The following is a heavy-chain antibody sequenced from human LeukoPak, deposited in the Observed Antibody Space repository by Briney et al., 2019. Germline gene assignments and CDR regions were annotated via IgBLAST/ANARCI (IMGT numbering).Heavy chain of an antibody. CDR2: LHYSGSS. D-gene: IGHD1-26*01. CDR3: ARKRLIMGITDAFDV. CDR1: GVSISNYY. V-gene: IGHV4-59*01. J-gene: IGHJ3*01. Sequence: SETLSLTCSVSGVSISNYYWSWIRQSPGRELEWIGHLHYSGSSSYNPSLRSRVTTSVDMSKNQFSLRLTSVTAADTAVYYCARKRLIMGITDAFDVWGQGTMVTVSS.